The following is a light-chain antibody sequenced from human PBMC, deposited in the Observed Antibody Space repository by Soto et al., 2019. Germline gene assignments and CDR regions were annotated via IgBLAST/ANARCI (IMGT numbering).Light chain of an antibody. J-gene: IGKJ4*01. CDR3: QQYHNWPPLT. CDR2: GAS. CDR1: QSVSSN. V-gene: IGKV3-15*01. Sequence: EIVMTQSPATLSVSPGERATLSCRASQSVSSNLAWYQQKPGQAPRLLIYGASTRVTGIPARFSGSGSGTEFTLTIRSLQSEDFEVYYCQQYHNWPPLTFGGGTKVEIK.